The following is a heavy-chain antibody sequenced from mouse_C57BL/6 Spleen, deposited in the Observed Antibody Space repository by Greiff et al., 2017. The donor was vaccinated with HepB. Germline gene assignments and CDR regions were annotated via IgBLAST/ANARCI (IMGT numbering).Heavy chain of an antibody. D-gene: IGHD3-3*01. CDR3: RRRAGTGAMEY. V-gene: IGHV1-64*01. CDR1: GYTFTSYW. Sequence: QVQLQQPGAELVKPGASVKLSCKASGYTFTSYWMHWVKQRPGQGLEWIGMIHPNSGSTNYNEKFKSKATLTVDKSTSTAYMRLSSLASEDSAVYYCRRRAGTGAMEYWGQGTTVTVYS. CDR2: IHPNSGST. J-gene: IGHJ4*01.